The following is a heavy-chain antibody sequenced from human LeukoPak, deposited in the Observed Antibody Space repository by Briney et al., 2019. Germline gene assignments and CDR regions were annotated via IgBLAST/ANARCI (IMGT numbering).Heavy chain of an antibody. CDR1: GGLICIGFY. V-gene: IGHV4-61*02. J-gene: IGHJ3*02. CDR3: ARVPGVRSSSIVHGFDI. CDR2: IYTSGIT. D-gene: IGHD6-6*01. Sequence: PSETLSLTCTVSGGLICIGFYWSWIRQPAGKGLEWIGRIYTSGITNYNPYLKSRVTISADTSKNQFFLKLSSVTAADTAVYYCARVPGVRSSSIVHGFDIWGQGTSVTVSS.